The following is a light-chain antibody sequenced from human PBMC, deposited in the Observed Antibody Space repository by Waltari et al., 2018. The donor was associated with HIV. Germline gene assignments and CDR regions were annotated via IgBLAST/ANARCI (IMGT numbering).Light chain of an antibody. CDR2: DVY. J-gene: IGLJ1*01. V-gene: IGLV2-14*03. CDR1: SSDVGAYEY. CDR3: ASFTSGRLNV. Sequence: QSALTQPASVSASPGQSITISCTGPSSDVGAYEYVSWYQQHPGKVPKLLIYDVYNRPSRISNRFSGSKSGNTASLTISGLQAEDEAAYYCASFTSGRLNVFGTGTKVTVL.